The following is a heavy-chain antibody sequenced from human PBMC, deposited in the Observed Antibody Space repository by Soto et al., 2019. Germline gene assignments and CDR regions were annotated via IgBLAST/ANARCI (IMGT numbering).Heavy chain of an antibody. Sequence: QVQLVQSRAELKKPGSSVKVSCKASGGTFSSFGISWVWQAPGQGLEWMGGIIPVFGRPNYAQRFRGRLTITADESTSTSYMELIDLGSEDTAVYYCAREGSGYNFWGQGTQVTVSS. D-gene: IGHD5-12*01. CDR2: IIPVFGRP. J-gene: IGHJ1*01. CDR3: AREGSGYNF. V-gene: IGHV1-69*01. CDR1: GGTFSSFG.